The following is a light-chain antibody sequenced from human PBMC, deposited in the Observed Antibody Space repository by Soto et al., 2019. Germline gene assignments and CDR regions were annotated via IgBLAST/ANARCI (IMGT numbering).Light chain of an antibody. V-gene: IGKV3-20*01. Sequence: EIVWTQSPGTLSLSPGERATLSCRASQSVSSSYLAWYQQKPGQAPRRLVYGASSRATGIPDRFSGSGSGPDLTLTISRLEPEDFAVYYCQQYGSSSLTFGGGNKVEIK. J-gene: IGKJ4*01. CDR3: QQYGSSSLT. CDR2: GAS. CDR1: QSVSSSY.